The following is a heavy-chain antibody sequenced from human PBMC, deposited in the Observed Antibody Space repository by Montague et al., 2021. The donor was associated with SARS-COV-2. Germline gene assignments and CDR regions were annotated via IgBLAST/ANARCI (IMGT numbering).Heavy chain of an antibody. CDR2: IYHSGST. Sequence: SETLSLTCTVSGVSIRTYNWRSWVRQPPGKGLEWIGEIYHSGSTYYNPSLESRVTISVDKSKIQFSLKLSFVTAADTAMYYCARAHCSGDACYSLGWFDPWGQGTLVTVSS. CDR1: GVSIRTYNW. CDR3: ARAHCSGDACYSLGWFDP. J-gene: IGHJ5*02. D-gene: IGHD2-21*02. V-gene: IGHV4-4*02.